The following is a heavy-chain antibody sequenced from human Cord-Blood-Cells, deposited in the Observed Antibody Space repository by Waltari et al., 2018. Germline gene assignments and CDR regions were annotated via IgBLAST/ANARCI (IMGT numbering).Heavy chain of an antibody. J-gene: IGHJ4*02. D-gene: IGHD6-25*01. Sequence: QVQLQESGPGLVKPSQTLSLTCTVSGGPISSGDYYWRWIRQPPGKGQEWIGYIYYSGSTYYNPSLKNRVTISVDTSKNQFSLKLSSVTAADTAVYYCARAVPVRLIDYWGQGTLVTVSS. V-gene: IGHV4-30-4*01. CDR3: ARAVPVRLIDY. CDR2: IYYSGST. CDR1: GGPISSGDYY.